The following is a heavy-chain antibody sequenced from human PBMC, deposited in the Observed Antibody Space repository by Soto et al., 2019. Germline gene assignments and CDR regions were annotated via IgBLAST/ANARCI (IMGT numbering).Heavy chain of an antibody. D-gene: IGHD5-18*01. V-gene: IGHV3-30*18. J-gene: IGHJ6*02. CDR2: IAYDGSNK. CDR3: AKDQDTAMVIIYYYFGMDV. CDR1: GFTFSTYG. Sequence: QVQLVESGGGVVQPGRSLRLSCAASGFTFSTYGMHWVRQAPGKGLEWVAVIAYDGSNKYYADSVKGRFTIPRDNSKNTLYLQMNSLRVEDTAVYYCAKDQDTAMVIIYYYFGMDVWGQGTTVTVSS.